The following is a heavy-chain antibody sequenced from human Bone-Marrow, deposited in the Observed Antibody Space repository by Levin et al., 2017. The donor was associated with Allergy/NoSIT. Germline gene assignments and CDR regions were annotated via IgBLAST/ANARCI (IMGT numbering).Heavy chain of an antibody. CDR2: IRSSSSYT. D-gene: IGHD6-13*01. V-gene: IGHV3-11*05. J-gene: IGHJ6*02. Sequence: GESLKISCAASGFTISDYYMSWIRQAPGKGLEWVSYIRSSSSYTNHADFVEGRFAISRDNAKNSLFLQMNSLRAEDTAVYYCARESGQLGYYNYYGMDVWGQGTTVTVSS. CDR3: ARESGQLGYYNYYGMDV. CDR1: GFTISDYY.